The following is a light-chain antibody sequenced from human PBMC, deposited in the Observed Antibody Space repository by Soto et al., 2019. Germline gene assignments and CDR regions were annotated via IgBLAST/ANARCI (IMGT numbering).Light chain of an antibody. CDR2: DAS. Sequence: EVVLTQSPPTLSLSPGERATLSCRASQSVNSYLAWYQQKPGQAPRLLIYDASNRATDIPARFRGSGSGTDFTLTISSLEPEDSAVYYCQQRSNWPITFGQGTRLEIK. CDR1: QSVNSY. CDR3: QQRSNWPIT. V-gene: IGKV3-11*01. J-gene: IGKJ5*01.